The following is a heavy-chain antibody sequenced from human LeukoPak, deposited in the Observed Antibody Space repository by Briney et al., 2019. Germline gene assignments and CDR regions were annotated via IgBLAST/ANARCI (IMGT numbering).Heavy chain of an antibody. D-gene: IGHD3-9*01. J-gene: IGHJ3*02. V-gene: IGHV3-53*01. CDR3: ARSRRPYDILTGYRNGAFDI. CDR1: GFTFSSSA. CDR2: IYSGGST. Sequence: GGSLRLSCAASGFTFSSSAMSWVRQAPGKGLEWVSVIYSGGSTYYADSVKGRFTISRDNSKNTLYLQMNSLRAEDTAVYYCARSRRPYDILTGYRNGAFDIWGQGTMVTVSS.